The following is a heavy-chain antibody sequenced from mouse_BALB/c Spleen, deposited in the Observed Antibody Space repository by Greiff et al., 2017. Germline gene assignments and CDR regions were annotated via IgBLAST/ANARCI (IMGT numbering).Heavy chain of an antibody. V-gene: IGHV1-9*01. CDR3: ARKGVLSYGYYYFDY. D-gene: IGHD2-2*01. J-gene: IGHJ2*01. CDR2: ILPGSGST. CDR1: GYTFSSYW. Sequence: VQLQESGAELMKPGASVKISCKATGYTFSSYWIEWVKQRPGHGLEWIGEILPGSGSTNYNEKFKGKATFTADTSSNTAYMQLSSLTSEDSAVYYCARKGVLSYGYYYFDYWGQGTTLTVSS.